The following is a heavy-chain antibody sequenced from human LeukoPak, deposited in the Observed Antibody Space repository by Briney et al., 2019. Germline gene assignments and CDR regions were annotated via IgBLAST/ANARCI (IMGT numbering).Heavy chain of an antibody. V-gene: IGHV4-39*01. CDR2: IYYSGST. CDR3: VYYYGSGRDHYFDY. CDR1: GGSISSSSYY. D-gene: IGHD3-10*01. Sequence: SETLSLTCTVSGGSISSSSYYWGWIRQPPGKGLEWIGSIYYSGSTYYNPSLKSRVTISVDTSKNQFSLKLSSVTAADTAVYYCVYYYGSGRDHYFDYWGQGTLVTVSS. J-gene: IGHJ4*02.